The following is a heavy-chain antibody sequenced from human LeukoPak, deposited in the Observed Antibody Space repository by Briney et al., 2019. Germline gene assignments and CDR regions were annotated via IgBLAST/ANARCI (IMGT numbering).Heavy chain of an antibody. CDR1: GFTFGDYY. CDR2: ICSDNIK. J-gene: IGHJ4*02. D-gene: IGHD6-19*01. Sequence: GGSLRLSCIASGFTFGDYYMSWVRQAPGKGLEWLAIICSDNIKQYSDSAKGRFTISRDDSKNMLYLQMNSLRADDSAIYYCVGDVLRSSGSFWGQETLVTVSS. V-gene: IGHV3-53*01. CDR3: VGDVLRSSGSF.